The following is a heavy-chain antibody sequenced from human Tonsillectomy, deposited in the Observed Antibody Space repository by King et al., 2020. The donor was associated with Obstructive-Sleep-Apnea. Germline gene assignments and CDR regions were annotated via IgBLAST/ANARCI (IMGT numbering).Heavy chain of an antibody. CDR1: GYTFTGYY. D-gene: IGHD3-10*01. CDR3: ARDMSAYDSTSPAY. J-gene: IGHJ4*02. Sequence: QLVQSGAEVKKPGASVKVSCKASGYTFTGYYIHWVRQAPGQGLEWMGWISPNSGATKYAQKFKDRVTMTRDTSINTAYMDLSRLRSDDTAIYYCARDMSAYDSTSPAYWGQGTLVTVSS. CDR2: ISPNSGAT. V-gene: IGHV1-2*02.